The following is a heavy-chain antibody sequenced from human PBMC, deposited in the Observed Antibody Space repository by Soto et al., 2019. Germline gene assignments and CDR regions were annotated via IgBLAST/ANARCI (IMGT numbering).Heavy chain of an antibody. V-gene: IGHV3-74*01. CDR3: AREVETLDAFDI. Sequence: EVQLVESGGGLVQPGGSLRLSCAASGFTFSSYWMHWVRQAPGKGLVWVSRINSDGSSTSYADSVKGRFTISRDNAKNTRYLQMNSLRAEDTAVYYCAREVETLDAFDIWGQGTMVTVSS. D-gene: IGHD2-15*01. CDR1: GFTFSSYW. CDR2: INSDGSST. J-gene: IGHJ3*02.